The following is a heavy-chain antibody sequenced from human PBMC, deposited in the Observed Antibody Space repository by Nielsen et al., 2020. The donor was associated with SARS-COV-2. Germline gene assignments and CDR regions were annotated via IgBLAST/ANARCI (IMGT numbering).Heavy chain of an antibody. V-gene: IGHV4-59*01. CDR2: IYYSGST. CDR3: ARHSGSYYVY. CDR1: GGSISSYY. D-gene: IGHD1-26*01. J-gene: IGHJ4*02. Sequence: GSLRLSCTVSGGSISSYYWSWIRQPPGKGLEWIGYIYYSGSTNYNPSLKSRVTISVDTSKNQFSLKLSSVTAADTAVYYCARHSGSYYVYWGQGTLVTVSS.